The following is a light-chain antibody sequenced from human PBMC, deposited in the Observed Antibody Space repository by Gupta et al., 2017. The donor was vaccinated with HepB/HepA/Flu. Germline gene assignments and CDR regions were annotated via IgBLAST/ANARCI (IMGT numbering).Light chain of an antibody. Sequence: QSVLTQPPSASATPGPTVTISCSGSYSNIENNYVYWYQQLPGTAPKLLIYRNHQRPSGVPDRFSGSKSGTSASLAISGLRDEDEADYYCAAGDDNRSGVFGGGTKLTVL. V-gene: IGLV1-47*01. CDR2: RNH. CDR1: YSNIENNY. CDR3: AAGDDNRSGV. J-gene: IGLJ2*01.